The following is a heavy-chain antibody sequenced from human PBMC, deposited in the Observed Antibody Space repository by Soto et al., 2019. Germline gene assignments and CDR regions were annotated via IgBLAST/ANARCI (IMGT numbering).Heavy chain of an antibody. CDR2: ISAYNGNT. Sequence: ASVKVSCKAAGYTFTSSGISWVRQAPGQGLEWMGWISAYNGNTNYAQKLQGRVTMTTDTSTSTAYMELRSLRSDDTAVYYCAAVVVIPYNWFDPWGQGTLVTVSS. J-gene: IGHJ5*02. CDR3: AAVVVIPYNWFDP. CDR1: GYTFTSSG. V-gene: IGHV1-18*01. D-gene: IGHD3-22*01.